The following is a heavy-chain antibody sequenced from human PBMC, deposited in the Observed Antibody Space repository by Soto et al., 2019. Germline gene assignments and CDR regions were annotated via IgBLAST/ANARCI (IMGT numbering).Heavy chain of an antibody. CDR2: INPNSGGT. D-gene: IGHD1-26*01. Sequence: QVQLVQSGAEVKKPGASVKVSCKASGYTFTGYYMHWVRQAPGQGLEWMGWINPNSGGTNYAQKFQGRVTMNRDTSISTAYMELSRLRSDDTAVYYCARDRPGGSYYFLYYFDYWGQGTLVTVSS. J-gene: IGHJ4*02. CDR1: GYTFTGYY. V-gene: IGHV1-2*02. CDR3: ARDRPGGSYYFLYYFDY.